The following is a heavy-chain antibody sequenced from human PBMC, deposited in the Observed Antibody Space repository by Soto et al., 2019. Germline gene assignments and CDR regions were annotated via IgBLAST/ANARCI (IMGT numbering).Heavy chain of an antibody. CDR2: IHSGGRT. CDR1: GFTVSSNY. Sequence: EVQVVESGGGLVQPGGSLRLSCAASGFTVSSNYMSWVRQAPGKGLEWVSGIHSGGRTYFADSVKGRFTISRDNSKNTLYLQMNGLRAEDSAVYYCARVFIHDAFDIWGQGTMGTVSS. D-gene: IGHD2-21*01. V-gene: IGHV3-66*01. CDR3: ARVFIHDAFDI. J-gene: IGHJ3*02.